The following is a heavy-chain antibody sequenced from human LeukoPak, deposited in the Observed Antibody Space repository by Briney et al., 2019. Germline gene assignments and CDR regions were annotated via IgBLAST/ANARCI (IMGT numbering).Heavy chain of an antibody. CDR3: AREVTPYY. Sequence: GGSLRLSCVASGFTFSDYWMSWVRQAPGKGLEWVANIKQDGSEKYYVDSVKGRFTISRDNAKNSLYLQMNSLRAEDTAVYYCAREVTPYYWGQGTLVTVSS. CDR2: IKQDGSEK. D-gene: IGHD2-21*02. V-gene: IGHV3-7*01. J-gene: IGHJ4*02. CDR1: GFTFSDYW.